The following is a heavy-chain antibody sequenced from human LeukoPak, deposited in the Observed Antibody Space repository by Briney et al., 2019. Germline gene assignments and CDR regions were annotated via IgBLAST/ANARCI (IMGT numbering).Heavy chain of an antibody. Sequence: SVKVSCKASGGAFSSYAISWVRQAPGQGLEWMGRIIPILGIANYAQKFQGRVTITADKSTSTAYMELSSLRSEDTAVYYCAGVSPRADRVVAATLFDYWGQGTLVTVSS. V-gene: IGHV1-69*04. CDR1: GGAFSSYA. CDR2: IIPILGIA. CDR3: AGVSPRADRVVAATLFDY. D-gene: IGHD2-15*01. J-gene: IGHJ4*02.